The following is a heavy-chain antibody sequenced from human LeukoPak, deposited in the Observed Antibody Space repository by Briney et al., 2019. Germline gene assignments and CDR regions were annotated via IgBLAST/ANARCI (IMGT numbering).Heavy chain of an antibody. CDR1: GFTFSNAG. J-gene: IGHJ4*02. Sequence: GGSLRLSRAASGFTFSNAGMSWVRQAPGKGLEWVGRIRSTTDGGTTDYAAPVKDRFTISRDDSKSTVYLQMSSLKTEDTAVYFCAHRDTTMVRVDYWGQGTLVTVSS. D-gene: IGHD5-18*01. CDR2: IRSTTDGGTT. CDR3: AHRDTTMVRVDY. V-gene: IGHV3-15*01.